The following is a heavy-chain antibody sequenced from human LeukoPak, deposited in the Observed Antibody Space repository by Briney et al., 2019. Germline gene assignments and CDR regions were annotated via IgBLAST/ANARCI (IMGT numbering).Heavy chain of an antibody. CDR2: IWYDGSNK. J-gene: IGHJ3*02. Sequence: PRGSLRLSCAASGFTFSSYGMHWVRQAPGKGLEWVAVIWYDGSNKYYADSVKGRFTISRDNSKNTLYLQMNSLRAEDTAVYYCARELDAFDIWGQGTMVTVSS. CDR3: ARELDAFDI. CDR1: GFTFSSYG. V-gene: IGHV3-33*01.